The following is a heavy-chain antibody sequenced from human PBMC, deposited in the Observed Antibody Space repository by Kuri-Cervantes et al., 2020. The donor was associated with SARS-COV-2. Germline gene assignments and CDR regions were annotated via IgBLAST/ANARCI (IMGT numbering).Heavy chain of an antibody. D-gene: IGHD3-3*01. V-gene: IGHV4-61*01. CDR3: ARSPYDFWSGSWG. Sequence: GSLRLSCTVSGGFVSDRNSYWTWIRQSPGKGLEWIGYIYHTGSPTYSPSLKSRVTISLDKPKNQFSLRLTSVTAADTAVYYCARSPYDFWSGSWGWGQGTLVTVSS. CDR2: IYHTGSP. CDR1: GGFVSDRNSY. J-gene: IGHJ4*02.